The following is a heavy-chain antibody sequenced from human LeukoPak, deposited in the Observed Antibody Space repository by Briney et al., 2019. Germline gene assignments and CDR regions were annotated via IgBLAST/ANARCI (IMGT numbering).Heavy chain of an antibody. V-gene: IGHV3-21*01. D-gene: IGHD3-16*01. CDR3: ARDALMITFGRPYYYYYGMDV. J-gene: IGHJ6*02. CDR2: ISSSSSYI. Sequence: GGSLRLSCAASGFTFSSYSMNWVRQAPGKGLEWVSSISSSSSYIYYADSVKGRFTISRDNAKNSLYLQMNSLRAEDTAVYYCARDALMITFGRPYYYYYGMDVWGQGTTVTVSS. CDR1: GFTFSSYS.